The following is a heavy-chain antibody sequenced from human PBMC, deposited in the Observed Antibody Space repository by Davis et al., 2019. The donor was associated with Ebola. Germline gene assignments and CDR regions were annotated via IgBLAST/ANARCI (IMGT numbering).Heavy chain of an antibody. V-gene: IGHV3-33*01. CDR2: IWYDGSRK. CDR1: GFNFRSYG. CDR3: ARGIYDFWSGYHDAFDI. Sequence: GESLKISCAASGFNFRSYGMHWVRQAPDKGLEWVAVIWYDGSRKYYGDSVKGRFTISRDNSNNLLYLQMNSLRAEDTAVYYCARGIYDFWSGYHDAFDIWGQGTMVTVSS. D-gene: IGHD3-3*01. J-gene: IGHJ3*02.